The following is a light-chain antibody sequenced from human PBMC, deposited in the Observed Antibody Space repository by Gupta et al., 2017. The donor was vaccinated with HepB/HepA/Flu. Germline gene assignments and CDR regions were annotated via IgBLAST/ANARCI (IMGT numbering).Light chain of an antibody. J-gene: IGKJ3*01. CDR3: QLSYSTVFT. CDR1: QSISSY. V-gene: IGKV1-39*01. CDR2: AAS. Sequence: DIQMTQSPSSLSASVGDRVTITCRASQSISSYLNWYRQQPGKAPQLLIYAASSLQSGVPSRFSGSGSGTDFTLTISSLQSEDSGSYYCQLSYSTVFTFGPGTSVDVK.